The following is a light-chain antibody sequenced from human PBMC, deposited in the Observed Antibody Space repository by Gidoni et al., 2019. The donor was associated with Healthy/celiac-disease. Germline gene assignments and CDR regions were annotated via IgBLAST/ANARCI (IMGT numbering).Light chain of an antibody. Sequence: DIQMTQSPSSLSASVGDRVTITCRASQSISSYLNWYQQKPGIAPSLQSWVPSRFSGSGSGTDFTLTISSLQPEDFATYECQQSYSTPQYAFXQXTKLEIK. CDR1: QSISSY. CDR3: QQSYSTPQYA. V-gene: IGKV1-39*01. J-gene: IGKJ2*01.